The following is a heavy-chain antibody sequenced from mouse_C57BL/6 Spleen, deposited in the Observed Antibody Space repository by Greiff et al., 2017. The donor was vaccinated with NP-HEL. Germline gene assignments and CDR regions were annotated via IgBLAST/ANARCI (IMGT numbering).Heavy chain of an antibody. Sequence: EVKLQESGPGLVKPSQSLSLTCSVTGYSITSGYYWNWIRQFPGNKLEWMGYISYDGSNKYNPSLKNRISITRATSKNQFFLKLNSVTTEDTATYYCARGITTVVARDYFDYWGQGTTLTVSS. D-gene: IGHD1-1*01. J-gene: IGHJ2*01. CDR3: ARGITTVVARDYFDY. V-gene: IGHV3-6*01. CDR2: ISYDGSN. CDR1: GYSITSGYY.